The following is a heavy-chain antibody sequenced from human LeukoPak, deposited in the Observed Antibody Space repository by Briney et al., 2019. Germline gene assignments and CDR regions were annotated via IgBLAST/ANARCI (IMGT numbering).Heavy chain of an antibody. J-gene: IGHJ6*03. CDR2: IWYDGSDK. Sequence: GGSLRLSCAASGFTFSSYGMHWVRQAPGKGLEWVAVIWYDGSDKYYADSAKGRFTISRDNSKNTLYLQMNSLRAEDTAVYYCARAIVATGYYMDVWGKGTTVTVSS. CDR1: GFTFSSYG. CDR3: ARAIVATGYYMDV. V-gene: IGHV3-33*01. D-gene: IGHD5-12*01.